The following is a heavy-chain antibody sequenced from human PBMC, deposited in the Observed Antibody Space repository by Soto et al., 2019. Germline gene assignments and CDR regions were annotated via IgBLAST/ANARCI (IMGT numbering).Heavy chain of an antibody. Sequence: PGGSLRLSCAASGFTFSSYAMHWVRQAPGKGLEWVAVISYDGSNKYYADSVKGRFTISRDNSKNTLYLQMNSLRAEDTAVYYCARRENQVVTYAFDIWGQGTIVTVSS. J-gene: IGHJ3*02. CDR1: GFTFSSYA. V-gene: IGHV3-30-3*01. D-gene: IGHD2-15*01. CDR2: ISYDGSNK. CDR3: ARRENQVVTYAFDI.